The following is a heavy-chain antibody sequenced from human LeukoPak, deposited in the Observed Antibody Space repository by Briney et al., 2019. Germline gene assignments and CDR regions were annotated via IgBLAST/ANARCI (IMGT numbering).Heavy chain of an antibody. CDR3: ARAGTYCGGDCDAFDI. D-gene: IGHD2-21*01. CDR2: IIPILGIA. V-gene: IGHV1-69*02. J-gene: IGHJ3*02. CDR1: GGTFSSYT. Sequence: SVKVSCKASGGTFSSYTISWVRQAPGQGLEWMGRIIPILGIANYAQKFQGRVTVTADKSTSTAYMELSSLRSEDTAVYYCARAGTYCGGDCDAFDIWGQGTMVTVSS.